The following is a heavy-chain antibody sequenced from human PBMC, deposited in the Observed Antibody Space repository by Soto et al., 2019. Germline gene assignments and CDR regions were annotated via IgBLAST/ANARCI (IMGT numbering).Heavy chain of an antibody. CDR1: GGSISSGDYY. D-gene: IGHD4-17*01. J-gene: IGHJ4*02. Sequence: QVQLQESGPGLVKPSQTLSLTCTVSGGSISSGDYYWSWIRQPTGTGLEWIGYIYYSGSTYYNPSLKSRVTISVDTSKNQFSLKLSSVTAADTAVYYCARGGGVTVTSYMNFDYWGQGTLVTVSS. CDR2: IYYSGST. CDR3: ARGGGVTVTSYMNFDY. V-gene: IGHV4-30-4*01.